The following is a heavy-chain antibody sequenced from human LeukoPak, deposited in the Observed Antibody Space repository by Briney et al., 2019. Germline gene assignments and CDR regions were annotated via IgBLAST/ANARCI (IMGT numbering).Heavy chain of an antibody. Sequence: GGSLRLSCAASGFIFTNYGFSWVRQAPGKGLGWVSGITGSGTNTYYADSVKGRFTISRDNSKNTLYLQMSTLRDEDTAVYYCVKSPGTAAENWFDPWGQGTLVTVSS. CDR3: VKSPGTAAENWFDP. J-gene: IGHJ5*02. D-gene: IGHD6-13*01. CDR1: GFIFTNYG. V-gene: IGHV3-23*01. CDR2: ITGSGTNT.